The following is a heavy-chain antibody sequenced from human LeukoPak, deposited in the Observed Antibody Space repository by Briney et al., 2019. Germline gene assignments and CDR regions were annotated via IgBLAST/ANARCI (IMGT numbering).Heavy chain of an antibody. J-gene: IGHJ4*02. CDR1: GSSISSGGYS. CDR3: ARGLGELNSIDY. D-gene: IGHD3-10*01. V-gene: IGHV4-30-2*01. Sequence: SQTLSLTCAVSGSSISSGGYSWSWIRQPPGKALRWIGYIYHSGSTYYNPSLKSRVTISVDRSKNQFSLKLSSVTAADTAVYYCARGLGELNSIDYWGQGTLVTVSS. CDR2: IYHSGST.